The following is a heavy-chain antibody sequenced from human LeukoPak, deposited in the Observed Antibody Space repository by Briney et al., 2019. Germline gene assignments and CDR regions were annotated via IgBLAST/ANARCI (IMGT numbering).Heavy chain of an antibody. Sequence: PGGSLRLSCAASGFTFSSYWMHWVRQAPGKGLVWVSRIDSDGSSTSYADSVKGRFTISRDNAKNTLYLQMNSLRAEDTAVYYCARDGSWSKFDYWGQGTLVTVSS. V-gene: IGHV3-74*01. J-gene: IGHJ4*02. D-gene: IGHD6-13*01. CDR1: GFTFSSYW. CDR3: ARDGSWSKFDY. CDR2: IDSDGSST.